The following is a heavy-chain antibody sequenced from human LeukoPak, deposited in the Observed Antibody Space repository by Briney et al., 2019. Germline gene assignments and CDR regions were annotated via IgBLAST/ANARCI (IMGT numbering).Heavy chain of an antibody. CDR2: ISAYNGNT. CDR3: ARGSRIAAAGNHFDY. Sequence: GASVKVSCKASGYTFTSYGISWVRQAPGQGLEWMGWISAYNGNTNYAQKLQGRVTMTTDTSTSTAYMELRSLRSDDTAVYYCARGSRIAAAGNHFDYWGQGTLVTVSS. J-gene: IGHJ4*02. D-gene: IGHD6-13*01. V-gene: IGHV1-18*01. CDR1: GYTFTSYG.